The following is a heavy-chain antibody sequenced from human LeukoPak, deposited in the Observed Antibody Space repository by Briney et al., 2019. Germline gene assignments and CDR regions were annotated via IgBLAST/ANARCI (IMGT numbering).Heavy chain of an antibody. CDR3: ARVLGIAVAGKYYYYGMDV. Sequence: PSETLSLTCTVSGGSISSYHWSWIRQPPGKGLEWIGYFYYSGSTNYNPSLKSGVTISVYTSKNPFSLKMSSVTAADTAVYYCARVLGIAVAGKYYYYGMDVWGQGNTVTASS. D-gene: IGHD6-19*01. V-gene: IGHV4-59*01. CDR2: FYYSGST. CDR1: GGSISSYH. J-gene: IGHJ6*02.